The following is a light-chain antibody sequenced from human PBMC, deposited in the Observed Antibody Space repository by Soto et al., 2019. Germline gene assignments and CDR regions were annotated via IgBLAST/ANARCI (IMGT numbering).Light chain of an antibody. CDR2: DVS. CDR3: GSYTSSSTVI. V-gene: IGLV2-14*03. Sequence: QSVLTQPASVSGSPGQSFTISCTGTSSDVGGYNYVSWYQQHPGKAPKLMIYDVSNRPSGVSNRFSGSKSGNTASLTISGLQAEDEADYYCGSYTSSSTVIFGGGTKLTVL. CDR1: SSDVGGYNY. J-gene: IGLJ2*01.